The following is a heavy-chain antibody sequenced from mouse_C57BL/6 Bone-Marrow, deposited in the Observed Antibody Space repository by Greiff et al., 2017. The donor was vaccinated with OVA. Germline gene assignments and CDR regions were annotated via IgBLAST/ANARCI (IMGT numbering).Heavy chain of an antibody. Sequence: EVTVVESGGGLVQSGRSLRLSCATSGFSFSDFYMGWVRQAPGTGLGWVSASRNKANDYTTEYSASVKGRLIVSRDTSQSVLYLQMNALRAEDTAIYYCARDVWFAYWGQGTLVTVSA. CDR1: GFSFSDFY. J-gene: IGHJ3*01. V-gene: IGHV7-1*01. CDR2: SRNKANDYTT. CDR3: ARDVWFAY.